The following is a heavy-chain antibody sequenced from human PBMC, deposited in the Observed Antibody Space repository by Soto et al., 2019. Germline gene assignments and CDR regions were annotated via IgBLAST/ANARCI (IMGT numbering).Heavy chain of an antibody. CDR3: ARVGIAAAVISGMDF. CDR2: IIPILGIA. J-gene: IGHJ6*02. Sequence: QVQLVQSGAEVKKPGSSVKVSCKASGGTFSSYTISWVRQAPGQGIEWMGRIIPILGIANYAQKFQGRVTITANKSTSTAYMELSSLRSEDTAVYYCARVGIAAAVISGMDFWGQGTTVTGSS. D-gene: IGHD6-13*01. V-gene: IGHV1-69*02. CDR1: GGTFSSYT.